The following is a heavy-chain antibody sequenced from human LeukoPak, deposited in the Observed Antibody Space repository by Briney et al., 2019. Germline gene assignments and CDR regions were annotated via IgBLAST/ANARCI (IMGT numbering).Heavy chain of an antibody. CDR3: ARLYGGNSNSYYCDY. D-gene: IGHD4-23*01. V-gene: IGHV4-39*01. CDR1: GGSSSSSSYY. J-gene: IGHJ4*02. CDR2: IHDSGST. Sequence: SETLSLTCSVSGGSSSSSSYYWGWIRQPPGKGLEWIGSIHDSGSTDYNPSLKSRVTISVDTSKNQFSLKLSSVTAADTAVYYCARLYGGNSNSYYCDYWGQGTLVTVSS.